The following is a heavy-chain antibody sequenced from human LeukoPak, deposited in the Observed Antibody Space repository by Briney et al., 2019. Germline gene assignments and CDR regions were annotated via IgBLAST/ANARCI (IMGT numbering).Heavy chain of an antibody. V-gene: IGHV3-48*02. CDR1: GFTFSRYS. CDR2: IRTSSGGI. J-gene: IGHJ4*02. D-gene: IGHD2-21*02. Sequence: GRSLRLSCAASGFTFSRYSVNWVRQAPGKGLEWVAYIRTSSGGIYYADSVKGRFTISTDNAKNSPYLEMNNLRDGDTAVYYCARDDSWAFDYWGQGTLVTVSS. CDR3: ARDDSWAFDY.